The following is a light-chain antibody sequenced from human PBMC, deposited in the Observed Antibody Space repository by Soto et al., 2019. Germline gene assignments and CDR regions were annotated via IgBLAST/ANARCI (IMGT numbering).Light chain of an antibody. V-gene: IGKV1-5*01. Sequence: DIQLTQPPSTLFSSVGVRVSITSRVCQSISSWLAWYQQKPGKAPKLLIYDASSLESGVPSRFSGSGSGTEFTLTISSLQPDDFATYYCQQYNSYSGGTFGQGTKVDIK. CDR3: QQYNSYSGGT. CDR1: QSISSW. CDR2: DAS. J-gene: IGKJ1*01.